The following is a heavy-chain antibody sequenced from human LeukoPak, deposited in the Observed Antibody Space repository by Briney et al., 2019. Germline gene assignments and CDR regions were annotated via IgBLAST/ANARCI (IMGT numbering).Heavy chain of an antibody. CDR2: ISWNSGSI. CDR3: ARDMADMITFGGVIVSNEAP. Sequence: QPGRSLRLSCAASGFTFDDYAMHWVRQAPGKGLEWVSGISWNSGSIGYADSVKGRFTISRDNAKNSLYLQMNSLRDEDTAVYYCARDMADMITFGGVIVSNEAPWGQGTLVTVSS. J-gene: IGHJ5*02. CDR1: GFTFDDYA. V-gene: IGHV3-9*01. D-gene: IGHD3-16*02.